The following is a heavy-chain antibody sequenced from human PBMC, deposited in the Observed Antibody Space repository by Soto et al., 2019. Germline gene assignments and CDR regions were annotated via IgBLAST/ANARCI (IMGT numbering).Heavy chain of an antibody. CDR3: ARRITMVRGENGMDV. V-gene: IGHV4-39*01. Sequence: QLQLQESGQGLGRLWGTWSSTSTASGAPITSSSTTWGWTRHPPGKGLGWIGSIYYSGSTYYNPSLKSRVTISVDTSKNQFSLKLSSVTAADTAVYYCARRITMVRGENGMDVWGQGTTVTVSS. D-gene: IGHD3-10*01. CDR2: IYYSGST. CDR1: GAPITSSSTT. J-gene: IGHJ6*02.